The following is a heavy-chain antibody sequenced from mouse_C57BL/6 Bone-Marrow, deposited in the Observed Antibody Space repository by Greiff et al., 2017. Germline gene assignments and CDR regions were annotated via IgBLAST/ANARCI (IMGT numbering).Heavy chain of an antibody. D-gene: IGHD2-4*01. CDR2: IDPSDSYT. V-gene: IGHV1-69*01. J-gene: IGHJ4*01. Sequence: QVQLQQPGAELVMPGASVKLSCKASGYTFTSYWMHWVKQRPGQGLEWIGEIDPSDSYTNYNQQFKGKSPLTVDKSSSTAYMQLSSLTSEDSAVYYCARYYDYESAIDYWGQGTSVTVSS. CDR3: ARYYDYESAIDY. CDR1: GYTFTSYW.